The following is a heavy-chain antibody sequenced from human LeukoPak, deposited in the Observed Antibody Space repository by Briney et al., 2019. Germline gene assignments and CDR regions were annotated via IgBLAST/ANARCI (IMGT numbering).Heavy chain of an antibody. Sequence: SETLSLTCAVSGGSISSSDWWSWVRQPPGKGLEWIGEIYHSGSTNYNPSLKSRVTISVDKSKNQFSLELNSVTAADTAVYYCARDGTLVDTAMATSYYFDYWGQGTLVTVSS. CDR1: GGSISSSDW. J-gene: IGHJ4*02. D-gene: IGHD5-18*01. CDR3: ARDGTLVDTAMATSYYFDY. CDR2: IYHSGST. V-gene: IGHV4-4*02.